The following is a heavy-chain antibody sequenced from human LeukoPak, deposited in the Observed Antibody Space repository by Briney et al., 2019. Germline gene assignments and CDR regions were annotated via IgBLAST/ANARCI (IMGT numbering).Heavy chain of an antibody. Sequence: PGGSLRLSCAASGFTFSSYAMHWVRQAPGKGLEYVSAISSNGGSTYYANSVKGRFTISRDNSKNTLYLQMNSMRAEDTAVYYCAKDATGTTFSFDYWGQGTLVTVSS. CDR3: AKDATGTTFSFDY. V-gene: IGHV3-64*01. D-gene: IGHD1-7*01. CDR1: GFTFSSYA. CDR2: ISSNGGST. J-gene: IGHJ4*02.